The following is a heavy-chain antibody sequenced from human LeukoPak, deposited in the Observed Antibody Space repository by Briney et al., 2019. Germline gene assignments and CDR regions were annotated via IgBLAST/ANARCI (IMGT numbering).Heavy chain of an antibody. CDR2: LSGSGEST. CDR3: AKAQRGYSGYALEY. J-gene: IGHJ4*02. V-gene: IGHV3-23*01. D-gene: IGHD5-12*01. Sequence: GGSLRLSCAASGFTFSSYGMSWVRQAPGKGLEWVSGLSGSGESTYYADSVKGRFTISRDNSKNTLYLQMNSLRAEDTAVYYCAKAQRGYSGYALEYWGQGTLVTVSS. CDR1: GFTFSSYG.